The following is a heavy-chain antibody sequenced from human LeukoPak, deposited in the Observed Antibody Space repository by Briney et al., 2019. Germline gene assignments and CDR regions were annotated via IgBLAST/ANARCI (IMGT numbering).Heavy chain of an antibody. V-gene: IGHV3-21*01. CDR1: GFSFSSFS. D-gene: IGHD4-23*01. J-gene: IGHJ4*02. Sequence: GGSLRLSCAASGFSFSSFSMNWVRQAPGKGLEWVSSISSSTTFIDYADSVKGRFTISRDNAKDSLYLQMNSLRAEDTAVYYCARGEPGFGGLPTVLDNWSQGALVTVSS. CDR2: ISSSTTFI. CDR3: ARGEPGFGGLPTVLDN.